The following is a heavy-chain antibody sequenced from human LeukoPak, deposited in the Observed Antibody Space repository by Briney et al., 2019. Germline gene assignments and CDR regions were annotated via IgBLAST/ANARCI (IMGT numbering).Heavy chain of an antibody. D-gene: IGHD6-13*01. Sequence: SETLSLTCGVSGGSISSNNWWSWVRPPPGQGLEWIGEIYHSGSANYNPSLKSRVTISVDKSKNQLSLKLISVTAADTAVYYCARYSSSRTLPLNWFDPWGQGTLVTVSS. V-gene: IGHV4-4*02. CDR3: ARYSSSRTLPLNWFDP. CDR2: IYHSGSA. CDR1: GGSISSNNW. J-gene: IGHJ5*02.